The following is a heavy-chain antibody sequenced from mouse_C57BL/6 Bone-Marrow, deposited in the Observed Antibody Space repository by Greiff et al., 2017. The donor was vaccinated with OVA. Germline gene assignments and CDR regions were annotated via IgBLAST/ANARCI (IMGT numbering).Heavy chain of an antibody. Sequence: QVQLQQSGAELVRPGTSVKVSCKASGYAFTNYLIEWVKQRPGQGLEWIGVINPGSGGTNYNEKFKGKATLTADKSSSTAYMQLSSLTAEDSAVYFCARGGYYYGSSLHFDYWGQGTTITVSS. CDR1: GYAFTNYL. CDR3: ARGGYYYGSSLHFDY. V-gene: IGHV1-54*01. CDR2: INPGSGGT. D-gene: IGHD1-1*01. J-gene: IGHJ2*01.